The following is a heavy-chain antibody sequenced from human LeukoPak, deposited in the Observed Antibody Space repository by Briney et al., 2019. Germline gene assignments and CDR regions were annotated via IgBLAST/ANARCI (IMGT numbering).Heavy chain of an antibody. CDR1: GYTFTGYY. CDR2: INPNSGGT. D-gene: IGHD3-16*01. CDR3: ARDKGGYYYYYYMDV. J-gene: IGHJ6*03. V-gene: IGHV1-2*02. Sequence: ASVKVSCKASGYTFTGYYMHWVRQAPGQGLEWMGWINPNSGGTNYAQKFQGRVTMTRDTSISTAYMELSRLRSDDTAVYYCARDKGGYYYYYYMDVWGKGTTATVSS.